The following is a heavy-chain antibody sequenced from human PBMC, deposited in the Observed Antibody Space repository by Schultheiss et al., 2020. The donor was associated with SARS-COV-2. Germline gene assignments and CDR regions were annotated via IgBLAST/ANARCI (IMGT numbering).Heavy chain of an antibody. D-gene: IGHD3-16*01. CDR1: GGSISSYY. CDR3: ASVPLTRGGVYYFDY. J-gene: IGHJ4*02. Sequence: SETLSLTCTVSGGSISSYYWSWIRQPAGKGLEWIGRIYTSGSTYYNPSLKSLVTISVDTSKNQFSLKLSSVTAADTAVYYCASVPLTRGGVYYFDYWGQGTLVTVSS. V-gene: IGHV4-4*07. CDR2: IYTSGST.